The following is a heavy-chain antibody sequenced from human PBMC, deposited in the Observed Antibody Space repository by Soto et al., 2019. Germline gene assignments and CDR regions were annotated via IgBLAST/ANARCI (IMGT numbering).Heavy chain of an antibody. V-gene: IGHV4-34*01. CDR1: GVSFSDSF. D-gene: IGHD3-22*01. CDR3: ARGPYYNVSSGYLPFDN. CDR2: INHSGST. Sequence: QVQLQQWGAGLLKPSESLSLTCAVSGVSFSDSFWTWIRQAPGKGLEWIGEINHSGSTNYISSLKSRVTISKDVSKQQVSLRLRSVTAADTATYFCARGPYYNVSSGYLPFDNWGPGTLVTVSS. J-gene: IGHJ4*02.